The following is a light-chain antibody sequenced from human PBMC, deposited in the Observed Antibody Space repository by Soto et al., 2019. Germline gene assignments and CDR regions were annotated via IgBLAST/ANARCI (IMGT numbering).Light chain of an antibody. Sequence: QSVLTQPPSTSGTPGQRVTISCSGSSSNIGSNAVNWYQQLPGMAPKLLIYTNDQRPSGVPARFSGSKSGTSASLAISGLQSEDEADYYCAAWDDSLNVLFGGGTKLTVL. CDR1: SSNIGSNA. J-gene: IGLJ2*01. CDR3: AAWDDSLNVL. CDR2: TND. V-gene: IGLV1-44*01.